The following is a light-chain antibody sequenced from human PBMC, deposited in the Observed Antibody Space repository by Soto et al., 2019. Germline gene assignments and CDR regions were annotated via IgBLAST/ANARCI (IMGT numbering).Light chain of an antibody. J-gene: IGKJ1*01. CDR2: GAS. CDR1: QSVGTY. CDR3: QQYNDWTWT. Sequence: EVVMTQSPATLSMSPGERATLSCRASQSVGTYLAWYQQKPGQSPRLLMYGASTWETGIPARFSGRGSGTEFTLTISSLQSEDYAIYYCQQYNDWTWTFGQGTKVEIK. V-gene: IGKV3-15*01.